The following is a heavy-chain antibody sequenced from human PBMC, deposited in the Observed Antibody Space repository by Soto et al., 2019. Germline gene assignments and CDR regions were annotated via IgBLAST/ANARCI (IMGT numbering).Heavy chain of an antibody. CDR1: GFTVSSNY. Sequence: GGSLRLSCAASGFTVSSNYMSWVRQAPGKGLEWVSVIYSGGSTYYADSVKGRFTISRDNSKNTLYLQMNSLRAEDTAVYYCARDPHPGDTTAGIAAAGTEFDYWGQGTLVTVSS. D-gene: IGHD6-13*01. J-gene: IGHJ4*02. CDR2: IYSGGST. V-gene: IGHV3-66*01. CDR3: ARDPHPGDTTAGIAAAGTEFDY.